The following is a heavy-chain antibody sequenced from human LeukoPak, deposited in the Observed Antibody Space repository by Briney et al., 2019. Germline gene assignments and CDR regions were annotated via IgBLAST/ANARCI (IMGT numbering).Heavy chain of an antibody. V-gene: IGHV3-30-3*01. CDR2: ISYDGTNK. CDR1: GFTLSSHA. CDR3: VRGATVAATSDL. D-gene: IGHD6-19*01. Sequence: PARSLRLSCVASGFTLSSHAMHWVRQAPSKGLEWVAVISYDGTNKYYGDSVMGRFTISRDRSKNTLYLEMNSLRGEDTAVYYCVRGATVAATSDLWGQGTVVTVSS. J-gene: IGHJ3*01.